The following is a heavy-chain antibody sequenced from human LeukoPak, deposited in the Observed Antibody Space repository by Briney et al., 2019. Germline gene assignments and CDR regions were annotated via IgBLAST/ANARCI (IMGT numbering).Heavy chain of an antibody. J-gene: IGHJ5*02. CDR3: AKGNRFLEWLWWFDP. CDR1: GFTFSSYA. V-gene: IGHV3-23*01. D-gene: IGHD3-3*01. Sequence: PGGSLRLSCSAAGFTFSSYAMSCVRQAPGEGLEWVSAISGSGGSTYYADSVKGRFTISRDNSKNTLYLQKNSLRAEDTAVYYCAKGNRFLEWLWWFDPWGQGTLVTVSS. CDR2: ISGSGGST.